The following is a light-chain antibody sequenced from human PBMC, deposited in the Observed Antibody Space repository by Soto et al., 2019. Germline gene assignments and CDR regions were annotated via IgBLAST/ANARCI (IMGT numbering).Light chain of an antibody. CDR2: DAS. Sequence: DIQMTQSPSTLSASVGDRVTITCRASQSMNDWLACYQQKPGKAPTVLIYDASSLQSGVPSRFRGSGSGTEFSLTIDSLQPDDVATYYCLRYNAFSQTFGQGTKVQI. V-gene: IGKV1-5*01. CDR3: LRYNAFSQT. J-gene: IGKJ1*01. CDR1: QSMNDW.